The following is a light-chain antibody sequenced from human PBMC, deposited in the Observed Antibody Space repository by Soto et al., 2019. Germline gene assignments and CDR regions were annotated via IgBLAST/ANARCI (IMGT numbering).Light chain of an antibody. CDR2: GAS. V-gene: IGKV3-20*01. CDR1: ENINQN. J-gene: IGKJ1*01. CDR3: QKYGSSKWT. Sequence: DIVMTQSTANLSVSRWELRTIPYMATENINQNLAWYQQKPGQDPRLLIYGASSRATGIPDRFSGSGSGTDFTLTISRLEPEDFAVYYCQKYGSSKWTCGQGTKGDIK.